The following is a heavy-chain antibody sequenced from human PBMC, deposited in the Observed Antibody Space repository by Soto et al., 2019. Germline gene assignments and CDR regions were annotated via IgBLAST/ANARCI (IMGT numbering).Heavy chain of an antibody. D-gene: IGHD3-22*01. CDR2: ISYDGSNK. CDR1: GFTFSSYA. V-gene: IGHV3-30-3*01. CDR3: ARDLYYDSSGYYYGFDY. J-gene: IGHJ4*02. Sequence: HPGGSLRLSCAASGFTFSSYAMHWVRQAPGKGLEWVAVISYDGSNKYYADSVKGRFTISRDNSKNTLYLQMNSLRAEDTAVYYCARDLYYDSSGYYYGFDYWGQGT.